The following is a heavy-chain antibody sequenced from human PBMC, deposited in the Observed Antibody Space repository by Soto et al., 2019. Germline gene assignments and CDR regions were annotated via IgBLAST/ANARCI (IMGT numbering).Heavy chain of an antibody. J-gene: IGHJ5*02. Sequence: LSLTCTVAGVSISSSSYYLGWIRQPPGKGLEWIGSVYYSGSPSYNPSLKSRVTMSVDTSKNQFSLRLSSVTAADTAVYYCARRIRTSRNWFDPWGQGTLVTVSS. CDR3: ARRIRTSRNWFDP. CDR1: GVSISSSSYY. V-gene: IGHV4-39*01. CDR2: VYYSGSP. D-gene: IGHD2-2*01.